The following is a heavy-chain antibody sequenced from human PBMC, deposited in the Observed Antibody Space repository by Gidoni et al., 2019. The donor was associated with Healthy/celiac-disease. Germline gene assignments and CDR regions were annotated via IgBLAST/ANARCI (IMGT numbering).Heavy chain of an antibody. CDR1: GFTFSSYS. V-gene: IGHV3-48*01. CDR3: ARDLVAGVY. D-gene: IGHD2-15*01. Sequence: EVQLVESGGGLVQPGGSLRLSCAASGFTFSSYSMNWVRQAPGKGLEWVSYISSSSSTIYDADSVKGRFTISRDNAKNSLYLQRNSLRAEDTAVYYCARDLVAGVYWGQGTLVTVSS. J-gene: IGHJ4*02. CDR2: ISSSSSTI.